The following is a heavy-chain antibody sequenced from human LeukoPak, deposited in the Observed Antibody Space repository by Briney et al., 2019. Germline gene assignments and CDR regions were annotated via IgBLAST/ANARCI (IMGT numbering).Heavy chain of an antibody. J-gene: IGHJ4*02. V-gene: IGHV3-53*01. Sequence: PGGSLRLSXAASGFIVSNTYMTWVRQAPGKGLEWVSVIHNDGSTYYADSVKGRFTISRDNAKNSLYLQMNSLRAEDTAVYYCARESLRFLEWLLYDYWGQGTLVTVSS. CDR1: GFIVSNTY. D-gene: IGHD3-3*01. CDR2: IHNDGST. CDR3: ARESLRFLEWLLYDY.